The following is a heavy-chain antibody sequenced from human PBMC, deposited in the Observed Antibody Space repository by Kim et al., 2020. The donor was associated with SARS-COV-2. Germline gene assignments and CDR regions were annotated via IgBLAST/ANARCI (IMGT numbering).Heavy chain of an antibody. Sequence: IYCADSAKSRITISRDNAKNSLYLQMSSLRAEDTAVYYSAKATVATHFDYWGQGTLVTVSS. CDR3: AKATVATHFDY. CDR2: I. D-gene: IGHD4-4*01. J-gene: IGHJ4*02. V-gene: IGHV3-21*01.